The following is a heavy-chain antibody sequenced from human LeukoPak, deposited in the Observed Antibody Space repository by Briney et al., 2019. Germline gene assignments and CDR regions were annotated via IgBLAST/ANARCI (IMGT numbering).Heavy chain of an antibody. Sequence: GGSLRLSCVASGFTFSNYWMTWVRQAPGKGLEWVANIKQDGSEKYYVDSVKGRFTISRDNAKNSLYLQMNSLRAEDTAVYYCARENYYGSGSSYYYSYGLDVWGQGTTVTVSS. D-gene: IGHD3-10*01. V-gene: IGHV3-7*05. CDR2: IKQDGSEK. CDR3: ARENYYGSGSSYYYSYGLDV. J-gene: IGHJ6*02. CDR1: GFTFSNYW.